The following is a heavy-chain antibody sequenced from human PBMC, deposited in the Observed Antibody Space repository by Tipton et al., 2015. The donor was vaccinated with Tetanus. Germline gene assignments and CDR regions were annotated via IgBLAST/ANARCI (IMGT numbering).Heavy chain of an antibody. CDR1: GGSISSYY. Sequence: TLSLTCTVSGGSISSYYWSWIRQPPGKGLEWIGYIYYSGSTNYNPSLKSRVTISVDTSKNQFSLKLSSVTAADTAVYYCARESWNRDAVDIWGQGTMVAVSS. CDR2: IYYSGST. J-gene: IGHJ3*02. D-gene: IGHD1-1*01. CDR3: ARESWNRDAVDI. V-gene: IGHV4-59*01.